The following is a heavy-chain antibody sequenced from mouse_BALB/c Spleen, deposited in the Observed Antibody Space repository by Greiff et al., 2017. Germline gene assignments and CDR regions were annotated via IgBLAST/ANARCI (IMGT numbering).Heavy chain of an antibody. CDR2: ISNGGGST. V-gene: IGHV5-12-2*01. Sequence: DVKLVESGGGLVQPGGSLKLSCAASGFTFSSYTMSWVRQTPEKRLEWVAYISNGGGSTYYPDTVKGRFTISRDNAKNTLYLQMSSLKSEDTAMYYCASQSLGFAYWGQGTLVTVSA. CDR3: ASQSLGFAY. J-gene: IGHJ3*01. CDR1: GFTFSSYT.